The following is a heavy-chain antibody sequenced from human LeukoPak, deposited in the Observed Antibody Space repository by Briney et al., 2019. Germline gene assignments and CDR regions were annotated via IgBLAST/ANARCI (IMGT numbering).Heavy chain of an antibody. J-gene: IGHJ6*02. CDR2: ISSSGSTI. V-gene: IGHV3-11*01. CDR3: VKTVDGSGSYYYYYYGMDV. Sequence: GGSLRLSCAASGFTFSDYYMSWIRQAPGKGLEWVSYISSSGSTIYYADSVKGRFTISRDNSKNTLYLQMNSLRAEDTAVYYCVKTVDGSGSYYYYYYGMDVWDQGTLVTVSS. D-gene: IGHD3-10*01. CDR1: GFTFSDYY.